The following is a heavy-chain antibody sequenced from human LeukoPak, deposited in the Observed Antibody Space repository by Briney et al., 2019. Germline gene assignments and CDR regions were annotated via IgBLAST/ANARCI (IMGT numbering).Heavy chain of an antibody. CDR3: ARDLRYDFWSGYSHYGMDV. CDR1: GYTFTSYD. J-gene: IGHJ6*02. Sequence: GASVKVSCKASGYTFTSYDINWVRQATGQGLECMGWISAYNGNTNYAQKLQGRVTMTTDTSTSTAYMELRSLRSDDTAVYYCARDLRYDFWSGYSHYGMDVWGQGTTVTVSS. D-gene: IGHD3-3*01. CDR2: ISAYNGNT. V-gene: IGHV1-18*01.